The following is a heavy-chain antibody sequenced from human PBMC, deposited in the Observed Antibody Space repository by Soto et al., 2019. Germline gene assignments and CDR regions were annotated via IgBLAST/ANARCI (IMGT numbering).Heavy chain of an antibody. Sequence: AASVKVSCKASGYTFTSYDINWVRQATGQGLEWMGWMNPNSGNTGYAQKFQGRATMTRNTSISTAYMELSSLRSEDTAVYYCARSVRDVWSGYEGPPDYWGQGTLVSVSS. CDR1: GYTFTSYD. J-gene: IGHJ4*02. D-gene: IGHD3-3*01. CDR3: ARSVRDVWSGYEGPPDY. V-gene: IGHV1-8*01. CDR2: MNPNSGNT.